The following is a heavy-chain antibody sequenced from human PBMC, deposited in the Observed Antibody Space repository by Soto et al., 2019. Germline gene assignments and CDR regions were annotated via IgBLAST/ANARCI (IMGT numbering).Heavy chain of an antibody. CDR2: IYYSGST. D-gene: IGHD3-10*01. J-gene: IGHJ6*02. CDR3: ARHDYYASRDGVDV. Sequence: SETLSLTCNVSGGFISGSSYYWGWIRQPPGKGLEWIGSIYYSGSTYYSASLKSRVTISADTSKNQFSLHLSSVTAADTAVYYCARHDYYASRDGVDVWGQGTTVTVS. CDR1: GGFISGSSYY. V-gene: IGHV4-39*01.